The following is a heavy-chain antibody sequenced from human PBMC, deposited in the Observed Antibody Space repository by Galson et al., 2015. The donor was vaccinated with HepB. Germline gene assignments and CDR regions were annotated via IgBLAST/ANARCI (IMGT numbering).Heavy chain of an antibody. J-gene: IGHJ4*02. CDR3: AREDRNILVAALDS. V-gene: IGHV3-23*01. Sequence: SLRLSCAASGFTFSDYAMSWVRQAPGKGLEWVSTISGSGTGTYYADSVKGRFTISRDNSRKTFFLHMSSLRAEDTAIYFCAREDRNILVAALDSWGQGTMVTISS. CDR1: GFTFSDYA. D-gene: IGHD2-15*01. CDR2: ISGSGTGT.